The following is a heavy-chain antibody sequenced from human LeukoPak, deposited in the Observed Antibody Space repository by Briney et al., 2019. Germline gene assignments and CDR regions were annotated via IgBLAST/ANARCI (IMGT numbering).Heavy chain of an antibody. Sequence: ASVKVSCKASGYTFTSYDINWVRQATGQGLEWMGWISAYNGNTNYAQKLQGRVTMTTDTSTSTAYMELRSLRSDDTAVYYCARDNRVRVVVTSYGMDVWGQGTTVTVSS. CDR3: ARDNRVRVVVTSYGMDV. V-gene: IGHV1-18*01. CDR2: ISAYNGNT. CDR1: GYTFTSYD. D-gene: IGHD3-22*01. J-gene: IGHJ6*02.